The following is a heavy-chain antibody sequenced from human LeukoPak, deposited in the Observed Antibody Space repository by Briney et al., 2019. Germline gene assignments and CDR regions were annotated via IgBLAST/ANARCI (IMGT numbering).Heavy chain of an antibody. CDR2: IYYSGST. D-gene: IGHD3-16*01. CDR3: ARVKGVRYYYYYYYMDV. Sequence: SETLSLTCAVYGGSFNGYYWSWIRQPPGKGLEWIGYIYYSGSTNYNPSLKSRVTISVDTSKNQFSLKLSSVTAADTAVYYCARVKGVRYYYYYYYMDVWGKGTTVTISS. V-gene: IGHV4-59*01. J-gene: IGHJ6*03. CDR1: GGSFNGYY.